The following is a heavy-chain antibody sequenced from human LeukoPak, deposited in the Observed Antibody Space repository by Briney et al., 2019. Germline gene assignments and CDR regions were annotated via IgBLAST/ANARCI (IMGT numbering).Heavy chain of an antibody. Sequence: GGSLRLSCAASGFTFTSYSMNWVRQAPGKGLEWVSSISSTGTHIYYADPVKGRFTISRNNAKNSLYLQMNSLRAEDTAVYYCARGASSGYYYDAFDIWGQGTMVTVSS. J-gene: IGHJ3*02. V-gene: IGHV3-21*01. D-gene: IGHD3-22*01. CDR3: ARGASSGYYYDAFDI. CDR1: GFTFTSYS. CDR2: ISSTGTHI.